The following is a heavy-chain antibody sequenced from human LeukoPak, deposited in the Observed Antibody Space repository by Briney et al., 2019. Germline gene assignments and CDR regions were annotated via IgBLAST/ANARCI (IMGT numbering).Heavy chain of an antibody. V-gene: IGHV1-2*06. CDR1: GYTFTGYY. J-gene: IGHJ4*02. Sequence: GASVKVSCKASGYTFTGYYMHWVRQAPGQGLEWMGRVNPNSGGTNYAQKFQGRVTMTRDTSISTAYMELSRLRSDDTAVYYCARGRLLRRGYYYGVDYWGQGTLVTVSS. CDR3: ARGRLLRRGYYYGVDY. D-gene: IGHD3-22*01. CDR2: VNPNSGGT.